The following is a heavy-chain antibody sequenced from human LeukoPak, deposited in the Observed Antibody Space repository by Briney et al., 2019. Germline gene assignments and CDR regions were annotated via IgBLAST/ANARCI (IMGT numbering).Heavy chain of an antibody. J-gene: IGHJ3*02. CDR1: GLTFSSYS. D-gene: IGHD2-21*01. V-gene: IGHV3-48*01. Sequence: PGGSLRLSCAASGLTFSSYSMNWVRQAPGKGLEWVSYISSSSSTIYYADSVKGRFTISGDNAKNSLYLQMNSLRAEDTAAYYCARASLLAYCGGDCYPDAFDIWGQGTMVTVSS. CDR3: ARASLLAYCGGDCYPDAFDI. CDR2: ISSSSSTI.